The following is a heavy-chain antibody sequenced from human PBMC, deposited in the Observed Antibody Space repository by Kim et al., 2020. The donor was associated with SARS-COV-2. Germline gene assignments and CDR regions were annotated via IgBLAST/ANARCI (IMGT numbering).Heavy chain of an antibody. CDR3: ARGDSGDDLFDY. J-gene: IGHJ4*02. V-gene: IGHV4-59*09. Sequence: NDNPDLKSRVTISGDTSKNQFSLKLSAVTAADTAVYYCARGDSGDDLFDYWGQGTQVTVS. D-gene: IGHD5-12*01.